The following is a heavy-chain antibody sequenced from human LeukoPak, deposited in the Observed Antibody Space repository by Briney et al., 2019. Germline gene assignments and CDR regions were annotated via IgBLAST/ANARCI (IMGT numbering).Heavy chain of an antibody. CDR1: GFTFSSYS. Sequence: GGSLRLSCAASGFTFSSYSMNWVRQAPGKGLEWVSSISSSSSYIYYVDSVKGRFTISRDNAKNTLYLQMNSLRAEDTAVYYCARGLGYLQNYGMDVWGQGTTVTVSS. CDR3: ARGLGYLQNYGMDV. V-gene: IGHV3-21*01. D-gene: IGHD2-15*01. CDR2: ISSSSSYI. J-gene: IGHJ6*02.